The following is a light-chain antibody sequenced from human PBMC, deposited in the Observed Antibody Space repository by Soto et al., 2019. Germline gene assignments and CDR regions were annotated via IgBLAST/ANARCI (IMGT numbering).Light chain of an antibody. J-gene: IGKJ1*01. Sequence: EIVLTQTPGTVSLSPCERATLSCRASQSVSSSYLAWYQQKPGQAPRLLIYGASSRATGIPARFSGSGSGTDFTLTISSLEPEDFAVYYCQQYNNWPATFGQGTKVDVK. CDR3: QQYNNWPAT. V-gene: IGKV3-20*01. CDR2: GAS. CDR1: QSVSSSY.